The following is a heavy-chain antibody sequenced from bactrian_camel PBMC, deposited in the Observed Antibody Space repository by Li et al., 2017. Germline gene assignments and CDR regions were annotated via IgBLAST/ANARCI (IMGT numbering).Heavy chain of an antibody. V-gene: IGHV3S68*01. CDR2: IYKDGST. Sequence: HVQLVESGGGSVQGGGSLRLSCQVSGHGYCSYDMSWYRQAPGKEREFVSGIYKDGSTNYTDAVKGRFTISQDNAKNTLYLQMNSLKPEDTAMYYCAAGGGYCSGGLVARQFVYWGQGTQVTVS. J-gene: IGHJ4*01. D-gene: IGHD3*01. CDR1: GHGYCSYD. CDR3: AAGGGYCSGGLVARQFVY.